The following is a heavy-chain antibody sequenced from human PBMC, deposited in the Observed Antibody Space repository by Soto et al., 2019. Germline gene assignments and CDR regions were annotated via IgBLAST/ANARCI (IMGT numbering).Heavy chain of an antibody. CDR1: GFTFNTYE. CDR2: ISSSGNTI. D-gene: IGHD3-22*01. V-gene: IGHV3-48*03. CDR3: RRETSSGYTFDY. J-gene: IGHJ4*02. Sequence: PGGSLRLSCAASGFTFNTYEMHWVRQVPGEGLEWVSYISSSGNTIYYADSVKGRFTISRDNAKNSVYLQLNSLRVEDTAVYYCRRETSSGYTFDYWGQGTLVTV.